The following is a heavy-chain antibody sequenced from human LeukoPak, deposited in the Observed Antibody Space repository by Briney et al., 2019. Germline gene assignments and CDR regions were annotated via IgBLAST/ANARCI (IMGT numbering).Heavy chain of an antibody. CDR3: AKDANYYYDSSGWLDY. V-gene: IGHV3-9*01. D-gene: IGHD3-22*01. CDR1: GFTFDDYA. CDR2: ISWNSGSI. Sequence: GGSLRLSCAASGFTFDDYAMHWVRQAPGKGLEWVSGISWNSGSIGYADSVKGRFTISRDNAKNSLYLQMNSLRAEDTALYYCAKDANYYYDSSGWLDYWGQGTLVTVSS. J-gene: IGHJ4*02.